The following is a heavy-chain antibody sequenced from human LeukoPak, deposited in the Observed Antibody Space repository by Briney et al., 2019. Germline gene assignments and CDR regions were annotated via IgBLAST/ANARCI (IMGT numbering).Heavy chain of an antibody. J-gene: IGHJ6*03. Sequence: PGGSLRLSCAASGSTLSSYWMSWVRQAPGKGPEWVANIKQDGNEKYYVDSVKGRFTVSRDNAKNSLYLQMNSLRAEDTAVYYCARHAVTTFRFRNYNHYYMVVWGKGTTVTVSS. V-gene: IGHV3-7*01. CDR3: ARHAVTTFRFRNYNHYYMVV. D-gene: IGHD4-17*01. CDR2: IKQDGNEK. CDR1: GSTLSSYW.